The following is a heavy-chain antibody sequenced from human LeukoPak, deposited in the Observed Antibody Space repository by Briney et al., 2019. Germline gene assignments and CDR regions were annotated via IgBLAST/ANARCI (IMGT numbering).Heavy chain of an antibody. D-gene: IGHD3-10*01. Sequence: PSQTLSLTCTVSGGSISSGSYYWSWIRQPAGKGLEGIGRIYTSGSTNYNPSLKSRVTISVDTSKNQFSLKLSSVTAADTAVYYCARGTAILWFGEYDAFDIWGQGTMVTVSS. CDR2: IYTSGST. CDR1: GGSISSGSYY. V-gene: IGHV4-61*02. CDR3: ARGTAILWFGEYDAFDI. J-gene: IGHJ3*02.